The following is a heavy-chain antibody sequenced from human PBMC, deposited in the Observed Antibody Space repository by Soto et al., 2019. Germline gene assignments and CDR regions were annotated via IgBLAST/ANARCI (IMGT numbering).Heavy chain of an antibody. Sequence: ASVKVPCKASGYTFTGYYMHWVRQAPGQGLEWMGWINPNSGGTNYAQKFQGWVTMTRDTSISTAYMELSRLRSDDTAVYYCARDRGRIMITFGGVSPVYYFDYWGQGTLVTVSS. V-gene: IGHV1-2*04. CDR3: ARDRGRIMITFGGVSPVYYFDY. CDR2: INPNSGGT. J-gene: IGHJ4*02. D-gene: IGHD3-16*01. CDR1: GYTFTGYY.